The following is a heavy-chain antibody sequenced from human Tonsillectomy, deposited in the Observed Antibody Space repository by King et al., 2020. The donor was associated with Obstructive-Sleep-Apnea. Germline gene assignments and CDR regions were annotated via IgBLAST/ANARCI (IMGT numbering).Heavy chain of an antibody. CDR3: AGDRNDYADH. CDR1: GFTFSSFA. V-gene: IGHV3-30*15. CDR2: ISYDGSRK. J-gene: IGHJ4*02. Sequence: VQLVESGGGVVKPGRSLRLSCAASGFTFSSFAMHWVRQAPGKGLEWVAVISYDGSRKYYADSVKGRFTISRDSSRNTVYLQMSSLRAEDTALYYCAGDRNDYADHWGQGTLVTVSS.